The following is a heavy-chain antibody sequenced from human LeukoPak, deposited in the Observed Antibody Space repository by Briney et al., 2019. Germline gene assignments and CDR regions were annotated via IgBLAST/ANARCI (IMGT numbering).Heavy chain of an antibody. Sequence: PGGSLRLSCAASGFTFSSYAMSWVRQAPGKGLEWVSAISGSGGSTYYADSVKGRFTISRDNSKNTLYLQMNGLRAEDTAVYYCAKVTRDHITMIVVVIEVGYFDYWGQGTLVTVSP. D-gene: IGHD3-22*01. CDR2: ISGSGGST. CDR1: GFTFSSYA. V-gene: IGHV3-23*01. J-gene: IGHJ4*02. CDR3: AKVTRDHITMIVVVIEVGYFDY.